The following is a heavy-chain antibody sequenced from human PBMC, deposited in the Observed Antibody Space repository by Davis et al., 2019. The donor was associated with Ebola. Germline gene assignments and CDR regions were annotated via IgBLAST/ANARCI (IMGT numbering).Heavy chain of an antibody. Sequence: SVKVSCKASGYTFTSYAISWVRQAPGQGLEWMGGIIPIFGTANYAQKFQGRVTITADESTSTAYMELSSLRSEDTAVYYCATSSDSSGHYDYWGQGTLVTVSS. J-gene: IGHJ4*02. CDR2: IIPIFGTA. V-gene: IGHV1-69*13. D-gene: IGHD3-22*01. CDR3: ATSSDSSGHYDY. CDR1: GYTFTSYA.